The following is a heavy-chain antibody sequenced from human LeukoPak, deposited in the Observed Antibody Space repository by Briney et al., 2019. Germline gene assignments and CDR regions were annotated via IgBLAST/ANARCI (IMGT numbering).Heavy chain of an antibody. CDR1: GFTFSSYA. D-gene: IGHD2-2*01. J-gene: IGHJ4*02. Sequence: GGSLRLSCAASGFTFSSYAMHWVRQAPGKGLEWVAVISYDGSNKYYADSVKGRFTISRDNSKNTLYLQMNSLRAEDTAVYYCARDADSGYCSSTSCPWGTFDYWGQGTLVTVSS. CDR2: ISYDGSNK. CDR3: ARDADSGYCSSTSCPWGTFDY. V-gene: IGHV3-30-3*01.